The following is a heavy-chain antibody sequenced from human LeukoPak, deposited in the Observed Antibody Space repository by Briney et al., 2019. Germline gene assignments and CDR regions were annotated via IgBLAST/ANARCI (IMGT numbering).Heavy chain of an antibody. CDR1: GGSFSGYY. J-gene: IGHJ4*02. V-gene: IGHV4-34*01. Sequence: PSETLSLTCAVYGGSFSGYYWSWIRQPPGKGLEWIGEINHSGSTNYNPSLKSRVTISVDTSKNQFSLKLSSVTAADTAVYYCARVMVRGGGGSDYWGQGTLVTVSS. CDR2: INHSGST. CDR3: ARVMVRGGGGSDY. D-gene: IGHD3-10*01.